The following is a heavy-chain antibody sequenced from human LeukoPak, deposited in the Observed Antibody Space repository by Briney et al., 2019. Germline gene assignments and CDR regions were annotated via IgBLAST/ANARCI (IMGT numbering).Heavy chain of an antibody. CDR1: GFTVSSNY. CDR2: IYSGGST. V-gene: IGHV3-66*01. J-gene: IGHJ3*02. CDR3: ARENGYSSSLDAFDI. Sequence: GGSLRLSCAASGFTVSSNYMSWVRQAPGKGLEWVSVIYSGGSTYYADSVKGRFTISRDNSKNTLYLQMNSLRAEDTTVYYCARENGYSSSLDAFDIWGQGTMVTVSS. D-gene: IGHD6-13*01.